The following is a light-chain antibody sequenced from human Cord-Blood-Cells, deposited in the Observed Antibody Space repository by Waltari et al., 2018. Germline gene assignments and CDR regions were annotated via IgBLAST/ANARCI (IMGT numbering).Light chain of an antibody. CDR1: QSVSSSY. J-gene: IGKJ4*01. CDR3: QQYGSSLLT. Sequence: EMVLTQSPGTLSLSPGERATLSCRASQSVSSSYFAWYQQKPGQAPRLLIYGASSRATGIPDRFSGSGSGTDFTLTISRLEPEDFAVYYCQQYGSSLLTFGGGTKVEIK. CDR2: GAS. V-gene: IGKV3-20*01.